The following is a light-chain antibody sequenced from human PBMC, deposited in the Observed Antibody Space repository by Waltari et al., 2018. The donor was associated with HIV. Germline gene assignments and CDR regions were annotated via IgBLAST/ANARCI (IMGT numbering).Light chain of an antibody. Sequence: SYVLTQPPSVSVAPGKTARITCGGNNIARKSVHWYQPKPGQAPVLVISDDSDRPSGIPERCSGSNSGNTATLTISRVEAGDEADYYCQVWDSSGDHPLFGGGTKLTVL. CDR1: NIARKS. V-gene: IGLV3-21*04. CDR3: QVWDSSGDHPL. J-gene: IGLJ2*01. CDR2: DDS.